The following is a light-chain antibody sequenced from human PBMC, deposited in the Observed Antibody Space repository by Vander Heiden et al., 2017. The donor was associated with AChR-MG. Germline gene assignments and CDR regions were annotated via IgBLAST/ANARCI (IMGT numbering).Light chain of an antibody. CDR1: SPNIERRY. CDR3: AAWDGSLRGYWV. CDR2: SKD. Sequence: QSVLTQPPSASGTPGQRVTIPCSGASPNIERRYVYWHRHPPGTPPTLHNFSKDQRPSGVPDQFSGCKFGASASPVISGLRSEDEAIDYCAAWDGSLRGYWVFGGGTKLTVL. J-gene: IGLJ3*02. V-gene: IGLV1-47*02.